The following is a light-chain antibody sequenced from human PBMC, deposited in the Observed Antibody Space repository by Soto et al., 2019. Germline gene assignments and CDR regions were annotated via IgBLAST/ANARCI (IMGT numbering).Light chain of an antibody. CDR1: SGSIASNY. Sequence: NFMLTQPHSVSESPGKTVTISCTRSSGSIASNYVQWYQQRPGSSPTIVIYEDNQRPSGVPDRFSGSIDSSSNSASLTISGLKTEDEADYYCQSYDSSTRVFGGGTKLTVL. V-gene: IGLV6-57*01. J-gene: IGLJ3*02. CDR2: EDN. CDR3: QSYDSSTRV.